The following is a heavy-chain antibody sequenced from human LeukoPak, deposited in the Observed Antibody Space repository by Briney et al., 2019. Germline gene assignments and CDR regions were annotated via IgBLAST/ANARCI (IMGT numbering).Heavy chain of an antibody. Sequence: GGSLRLSCAASGFTFSSYSMNWVRQAPGKGLEWVSSISSSSSYIYYADSVKGRFTTSKDNAKNSLYLQMNSLRAEDTAVYYCARDDYYDSSGASVGYYGMDVWGQGTTVTVSS. CDR1: GFTFSSYS. V-gene: IGHV3-21*01. CDR2: ISSSSSYI. CDR3: ARDDYYDSSGASVGYYGMDV. D-gene: IGHD3-22*01. J-gene: IGHJ6*02.